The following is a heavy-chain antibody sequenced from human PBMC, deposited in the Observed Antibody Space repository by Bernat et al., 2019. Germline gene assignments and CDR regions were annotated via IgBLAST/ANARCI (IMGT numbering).Heavy chain of an antibody. CDR3: ARDWGYYDFWSGYPRYYFDY. V-gene: IGHV3-48*03. Sequence: EVQLVESGGGLVQPGGSLRLSCAASGFTFSSYEMNWVRQAPGKGLEWVSYISSSGSTIYYAASVKGRFTISRDNAKNSLYLQMNSLRAEDTAVYYCARDWGYYDFWSGYPRYYFDYWGQGTLVTVSS. J-gene: IGHJ4*02. CDR1: GFTFSSYE. D-gene: IGHD3-3*01. CDR2: ISSSGSTI.